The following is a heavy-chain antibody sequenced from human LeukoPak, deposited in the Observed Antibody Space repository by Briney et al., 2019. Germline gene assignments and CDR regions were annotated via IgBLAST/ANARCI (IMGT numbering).Heavy chain of an antibody. CDR2: INHSGST. D-gene: IGHD6-19*01. CDR3: ARGLSGWYLSGAFDI. J-gene: IGHJ3*02. V-gene: IGHV4-34*01. CDR1: GGSFSGYY. Sequence: SETLSLTCAVYGGSFSGYYWSWIRQPPGKGLEWIGEINHSGSTNYNPSLKSRVTISVDTSKNQFSLKLSPVTAADTAVYYCARGLSGWYLSGAFDIWGQGTMVTVSS.